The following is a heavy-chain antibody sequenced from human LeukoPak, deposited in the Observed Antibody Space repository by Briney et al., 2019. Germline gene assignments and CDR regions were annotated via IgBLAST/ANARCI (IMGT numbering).Heavy chain of an antibody. CDR2: MNPNSGNT. CDR1: GYTFTSYD. CDR3: ARPGTIAAAGSDAFDI. Sequence: GASVKVSCKASGYTFTSYDINWVRQATGQGLEWMGWMNPNSGNTGYAQKFQGRVTVTRNTSISTAYMELSSLRSEDTAVYYCARPGTIAAAGSDAFDIWGQGTMVTVSS. J-gene: IGHJ3*02. D-gene: IGHD6-13*01. V-gene: IGHV1-8*01.